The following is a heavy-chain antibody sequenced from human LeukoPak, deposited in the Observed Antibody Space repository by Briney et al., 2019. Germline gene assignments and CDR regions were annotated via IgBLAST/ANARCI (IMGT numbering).Heavy chain of an antibody. J-gene: IGHJ3*02. CDR2: IYTSGST. Sequence: SETLSLTCTVSGNSFGDYYWSWIRQPAGKGLEWIGRIYTSGSTTYNPSLKSRVTMSVDTSKKQFSLKLSSVTAADTAVYYCARAPRGVVVKSDAFDIWGQGTMVTVSS. D-gene: IGHD2-15*01. CDR3: ARAPRGVVVKSDAFDI. V-gene: IGHV4-4*07. CDR1: GNSFGDYY.